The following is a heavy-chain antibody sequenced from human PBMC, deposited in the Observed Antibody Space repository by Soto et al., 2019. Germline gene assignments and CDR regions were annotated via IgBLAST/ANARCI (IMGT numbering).Heavy chain of an antibody. V-gene: IGHV1-8*01. J-gene: IGHJ3*02. CDR2: MNPNSGNT. Sequence: ASVKVSCKASGYTFTSYDINWVRQATGQGLEWMGWMNPNSGNTGYAQKFQGRVTMTRNTSISTAYMELSSLRSEDTAVYYCARGLGVRFDWLLPLSSDAFDIWGQGTMVTVSS. CDR1: GYTFTSYD. CDR3: ARGLGVRFDWLLPLSSDAFDI. D-gene: IGHD3-9*01.